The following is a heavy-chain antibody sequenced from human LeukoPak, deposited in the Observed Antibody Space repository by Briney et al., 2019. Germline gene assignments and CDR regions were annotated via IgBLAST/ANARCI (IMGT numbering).Heavy chain of an antibody. CDR3: ARDNLGYCRGGSCYSDWFDP. D-gene: IGHD2-15*01. CDR1: GGSISSYY. V-gene: IGHV4-59*01. Sequence: PSETLSLTCTVSGGSISSYYWSWIRQPPGKGLEWIGYIYYSGSTNYNPSLKSRVTISVDTSKHQYSLKLSSVTAADTAVYYCARDNLGYCRGGSCYSDWFDPWGQGTLVSVSS. CDR2: IYYSGST. J-gene: IGHJ5*02.